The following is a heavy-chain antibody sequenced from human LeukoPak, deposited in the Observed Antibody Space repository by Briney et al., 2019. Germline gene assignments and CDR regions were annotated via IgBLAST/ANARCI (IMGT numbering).Heavy chain of an antibody. D-gene: IGHD4-17*01. CDR3: ARETYGDYEGWFDP. Sequence: GGSLRLSCAASGFTFSSYWMSWVRQAPGKGLESVANIKQDGSEKYYVDSVKGRFTISRDNAKNSLYLQMNSLRAEDTAVYYCARETYGDYEGWFDPWGQGALVTVSS. V-gene: IGHV3-7*01. CDR1: GFTFSSYW. J-gene: IGHJ5*02. CDR2: IKQDGSEK.